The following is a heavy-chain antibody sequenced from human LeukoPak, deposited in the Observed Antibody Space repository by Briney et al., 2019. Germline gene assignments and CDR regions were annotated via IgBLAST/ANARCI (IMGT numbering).Heavy chain of an antibody. CDR3: TRHISNSVTTNAFDI. D-gene: IGHD4-17*01. Sequence: TGGSLRLSCAASGFTFSGSAMHWVRQASGKGLEWVGRIRSKANSYATAYAASVKGRFTISRDDSKNTAYLQMNSLKTEDTAGYYCTRHISNSVTTNAFDIWGQGTMVTVSS. CDR1: GFTFSGSA. CDR2: IRSKANSYAT. J-gene: IGHJ3*02. V-gene: IGHV3-73*01.